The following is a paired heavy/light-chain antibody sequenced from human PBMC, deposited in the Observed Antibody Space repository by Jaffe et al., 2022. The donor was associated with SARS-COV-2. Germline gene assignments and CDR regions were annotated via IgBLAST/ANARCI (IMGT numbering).Light chain of an antibody. CDR3: ETWNRTSRV. J-gene: IGLJ3*02. Sequence: QPVLTQSSSASASLGSSVKLTCSLSSGHSGYSIAWHQQQPGKAPRSLMKVELSGSYNKGSGVPDRFSGSSSGADRYLTISNLQSEDEADYYCETWNRTSRVFGGGTKLTVL. CDR2: VELSGSY. V-gene: IGLV4-60*03. CDR1: SGHSGYS.
Heavy chain of an antibody. CDR1: GFTFNNYV. J-gene: IGHJ5*02. Sequence: EVQLVESGGGLVQPEGSLRLSCAASGFTFNNYVMSWVRQAPGRGLEWVSVVSGGSESTYYADSLKGRFSISRDNSKSTLYLQMNSLRVDDTAIYYCARVADDYHSSWGQGTMVTVSS. CDR2: VSGGSEST. V-gene: IGHV3-23*04. CDR3: ARVADDYHSS. D-gene: IGHD5-12*01.